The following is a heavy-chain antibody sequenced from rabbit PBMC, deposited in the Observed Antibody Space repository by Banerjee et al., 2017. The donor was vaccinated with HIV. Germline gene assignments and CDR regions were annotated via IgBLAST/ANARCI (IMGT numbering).Heavy chain of an antibody. CDR3: VRLFDL. V-gene: IGHV1S47*01. CDR2: IDPVFGST. Sequence: QEQLEESGGGLVQPGGSLKLSCKASGFSLSSYAMNWVRQAPGKGLEWIGYIDPVFGSTYYASWVNGRFTISSHNAQNTLYLQLNSLTAADTATYFCVRLFDLWGQGTLVTVS. J-gene: IGHJ4*01. CDR1: GFSLSSYA.